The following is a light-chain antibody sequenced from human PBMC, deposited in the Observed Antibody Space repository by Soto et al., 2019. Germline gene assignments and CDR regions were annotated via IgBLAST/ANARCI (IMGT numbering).Light chain of an antibody. CDR1: QSVSNNY. CDR2: GAS. J-gene: IGKJ1*01. V-gene: IGKV3-20*01. Sequence: EIVWTQSPGTLSLYPGERATLSCRASQSVSNNYLAWYQQKPGQAPRLLIYGASNRATGIPDRFSGSGSGTDFTLTISRLEPEDFAVYYCQQYGSSGTFGQGTKVDI. CDR3: QQYGSSGT.